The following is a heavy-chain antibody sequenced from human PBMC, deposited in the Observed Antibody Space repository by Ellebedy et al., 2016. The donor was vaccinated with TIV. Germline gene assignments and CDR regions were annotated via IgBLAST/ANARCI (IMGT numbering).Heavy chain of an antibody. V-gene: IGHV3-64*01. J-gene: IGHJ4*02. CDR1: GFTFSSYA. D-gene: IGHD4-17*01. CDR2: ISSNGGST. CDR3: AREKNYGDYDY. Sequence: PGGSLRLSCAASGFTFSSYAMHWVRQAPGKGLEYVSAISSNGGSTYYANSVKGRFTISRDNSKNTLYLQMGSLRAEDMAVYYCAREKNYGDYDYWGQGTLVTVSS.